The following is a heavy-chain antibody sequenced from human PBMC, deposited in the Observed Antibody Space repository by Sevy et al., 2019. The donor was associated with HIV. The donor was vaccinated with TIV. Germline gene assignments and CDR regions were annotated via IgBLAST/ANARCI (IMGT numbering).Heavy chain of an antibody. CDR3: VRDQGTHYYYDMDV. D-gene: IGHD3-10*01. CDR1: GLSFSSNW. Sequence: GGSLRLSCAASGLSFSSNWMHWVRQVPGKGLLWVARISSDGNSITYAHSVEGRFTMYRDNAKDMLYLRMNSLKADDTALYYCVRDQGTHYYYDMDVWGQGTMVTVSS. V-gene: IGHV3-74*03. CDR2: ISSDGNSI. J-gene: IGHJ6*03.